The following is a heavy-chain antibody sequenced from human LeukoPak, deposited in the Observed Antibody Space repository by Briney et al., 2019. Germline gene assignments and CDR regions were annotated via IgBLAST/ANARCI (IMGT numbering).Heavy chain of an antibody. D-gene: IGHD3-10*01. Sequence: PSETLSLTCTVSGGSINSGDYYWSWIRQHPGKGLEWIGFIYYSGTTYYNAPLKSRVSISVDTSKKQFSLKLTSVTAADTAVYYCARLWFGVKGFDYWGQGTLVTVSS. CDR3: ARLWFGVKGFDY. J-gene: IGHJ4*02. V-gene: IGHV4-31*03. CDR2: IYYSGTT. CDR1: GGSINSGDYY.